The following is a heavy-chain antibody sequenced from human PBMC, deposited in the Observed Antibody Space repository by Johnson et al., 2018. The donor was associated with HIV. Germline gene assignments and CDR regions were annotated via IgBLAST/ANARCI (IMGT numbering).Heavy chain of an antibody. CDR1: EFTFSNYA. D-gene: IGHD6-19*01. J-gene: IGHJ3*02. Sequence: QVQLVESGGGVVQPGRSLRLSCAASEFTFSNYAMHWVRQAPGKGLEWVAVVPDDGDNKYYADSVKGRFTISRDNSKNTLYLQMNSLRAEDTAVYYCARDSGGMYSSGWYGLGAFDIWGQGTMVTVSS. CDR3: ARDSGGMYSSGWYGLGAFDI. CDR2: VPDDGDNK. V-gene: IGHV3-30-3*01.